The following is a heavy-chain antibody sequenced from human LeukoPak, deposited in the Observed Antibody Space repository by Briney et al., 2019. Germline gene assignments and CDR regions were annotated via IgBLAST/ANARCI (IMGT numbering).Heavy chain of an antibody. Sequence: GASVKVSCTASGYTFTSYGISWVRQAPGQGLEWMGITDPIGGSTNYAQKFQGRVTMTRDTSTSTVYMELSSLRSEDSAVYYCARWTTTYLDYWGQGTLVTVSS. J-gene: IGHJ4*02. CDR2: TDPIGGST. CDR3: ARWTTTYLDY. CDR1: GYTFTSYG. V-gene: IGHV1-46*01. D-gene: IGHD4-11*01.